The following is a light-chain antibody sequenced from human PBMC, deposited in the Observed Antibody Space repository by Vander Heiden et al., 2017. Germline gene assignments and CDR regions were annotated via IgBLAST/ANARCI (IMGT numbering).Light chain of an antibody. J-gene: IGKJ1*01. CDR2: AAS. V-gene: IGKV1-39*01. Sequence: TQMTQSPSSLSASVGDRVTITCRASQSISSYLNWYQQKPGKAPKLLIYAASSLQSGVPSRFSGSGSGTDFTLTISSLQPEDFATYYCQQSYSTPSTFGQGTKVEIK. CDR3: QQSYSTPST. CDR1: QSISSY.